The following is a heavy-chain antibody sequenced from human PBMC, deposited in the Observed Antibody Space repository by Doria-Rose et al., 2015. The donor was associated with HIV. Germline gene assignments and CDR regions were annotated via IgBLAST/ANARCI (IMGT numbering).Heavy chain of an antibody. CDR1: GFSFESYA. J-gene: IGHJ6*03. CDR2: ISWDSGAK. Sequence: ESEGGLVQPGRSLRLSCVGSGFSFESYAMHWVRLAPGKGLEWVAGISWDSGAKGNADSVEGRFTISRDNAKKSAYLEMRSLRPEDTAFYYCAKAPIIGPKYYFYMDVWGKGTSVTVSS. V-gene: IGHV3-9*01. CDR3: AKAPIIGPKYYFYMDV. D-gene: IGHD3-3*01.